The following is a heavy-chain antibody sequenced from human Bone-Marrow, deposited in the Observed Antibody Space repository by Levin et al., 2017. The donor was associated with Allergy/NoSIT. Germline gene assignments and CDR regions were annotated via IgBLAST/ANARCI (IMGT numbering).Heavy chain of an antibody. Sequence: SETLSLTCVVSGDSIRSGGSSWSWIRQPPGKGLEWIGFIHHSGTTYYNPSLDKSRVTISVDRSKNQFSLKLSSVTAADPAVYYCARVKGEGLTYYYYHIDVWGKGTTVTVSS. CDR3: ARVKGEGLTYYYYHIDV. CDR1: GDSIRSGGSS. CDR2: IHHSGTT. V-gene: IGHV4-30-2*01. J-gene: IGHJ6*03. D-gene: IGHD3-16*01.